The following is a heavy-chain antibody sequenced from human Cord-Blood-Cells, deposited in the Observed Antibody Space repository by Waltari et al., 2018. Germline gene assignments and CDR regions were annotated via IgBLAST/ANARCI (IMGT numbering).Heavy chain of an antibody. Sequence: QLQLQESGPGLVKPSATLSLTCTVSGGSISSSSYYWGWIRWTPGQGLEGFGSIYYSGSPYYNPPLKSRVTISVDTSKNQFPLKLSSVTAADTAVYYCARVTDGITIFGVVIDYWGQGTLVTVSS. D-gene: IGHD3-3*01. V-gene: IGHV4-39*01. CDR2: IYYSGSP. J-gene: IGHJ4*02. CDR1: GGSISSSSYY. CDR3: ARVTDGITIFGVVIDY.